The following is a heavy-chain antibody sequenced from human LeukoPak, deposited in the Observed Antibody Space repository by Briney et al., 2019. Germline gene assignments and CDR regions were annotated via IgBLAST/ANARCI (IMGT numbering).Heavy chain of an antibody. CDR2: LYYMRGA. V-gene: IGHV4-59*12. D-gene: IGHD3-10*01. Sequence: SETLSLTCTVSGGTISGYYWSWSRQPPGKGVEWIGNLYYMRGAWYKSSLKSRVTTSVDTSRNEFSLKLSSVTAADTAVYYCARDSDGSGSYYLYYFDYWGQGTLVTVSS. CDR1: GGTISGYY. J-gene: IGHJ4*02. CDR3: ARDSDGSGSYYLYYFDY.